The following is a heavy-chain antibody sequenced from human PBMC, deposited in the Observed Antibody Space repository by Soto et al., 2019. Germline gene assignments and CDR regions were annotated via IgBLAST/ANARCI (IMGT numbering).Heavy chain of an antibody. CDR1: GSPISDHY. CDR3: GRLGDYYQAFDY. V-gene: IGHV4-59*08. CDR2: IYYTGTT. D-gene: IGHD3-22*01. Sequence: QVQLQESGPGLVKPSETLSVTCTVSGSPISDHYWGWFRQPPGQGLEWVGYIYYTGTTTYNPSLKSRVTISLDTSKSQFSLILRSVTAADTAVYYCGRLGDYYQAFDYWGHGTLVTVSS. J-gene: IGHJ4*01.